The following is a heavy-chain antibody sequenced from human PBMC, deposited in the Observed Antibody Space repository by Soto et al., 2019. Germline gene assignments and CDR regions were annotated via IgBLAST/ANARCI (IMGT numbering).Heavy chain of an antibody. CDR1: GFTFSSYG. CDR3: AKDRGQDPSSWFSYYFDY. D-gene: IGHD6-13*01. V-gene: IGHV3-30*18. Sequence: QVQLVESGGGVVQPGRSLRLSCAASGFTFSSYGMHWVRQAPGKGLEWVAVISYDGSNKYYADSVKGRFTISRDNSKNTLYLQMNSLRAEDTAVYYCAKDRGQDPSSWFSYYFDYWGHGTLVTVSS. J-gene: IGHJ4*01. CDR2: ISYDGSNK.